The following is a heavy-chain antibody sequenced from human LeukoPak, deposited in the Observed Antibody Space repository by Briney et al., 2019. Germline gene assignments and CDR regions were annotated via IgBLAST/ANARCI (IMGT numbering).Heavy chain of an antibody. Sequence: ASVTVSCTASGYTFTSYGVSWVRQAPGQRLEWMGWISTYNYNTNYAQKFRGRVTLTKDTSTSTVYMELRSLRSDDTAIYYCARQVDTTMALPDYWGQGTLVTVSS. V-gene: IGHV1-18*01. J-gene: IGHJ4*02. CDR3: ARQVDTTMALPDY. D-gene: IGHD5-18*01. CDR1: GYTFTSYG. CDR2: ISTYNYNT.